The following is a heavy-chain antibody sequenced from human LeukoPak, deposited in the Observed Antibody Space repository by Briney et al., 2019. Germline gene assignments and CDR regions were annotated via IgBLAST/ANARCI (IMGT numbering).Heavy chain of an antibody. Sequence: QRGGSLRLSCAASGFTFSNYWIAWVRQAPAKGLEWVANINQDGSEKYYVDSVKGRFTISRDNAKNSLFLEMNSLRAEDTAVYYCARDPRSAGRYNWFDPWGQGTLVTVSS. CDR1: GFTFSNYW. CDR3: ARDPRSAGRYNWFDP. V-gene: IGHV3-7*03. CDR2: INQDGSEK. J-gene: IGHJ5*02. D-gene: IGHD2-15*01.